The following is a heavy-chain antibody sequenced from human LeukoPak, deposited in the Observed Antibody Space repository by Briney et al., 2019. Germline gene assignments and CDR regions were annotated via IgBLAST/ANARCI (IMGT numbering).Heavy chain of an antibody. CDR3: TTHSPEWRYSGYYNYYYIDV. D-gene: IGHD5-12*01. J-gene: IGHJ6*03. CDR1: GYTFASYY. CDR2: IRPNSGVT. Sequence: ASVKVSCKASGYTFASYYMYWVGQAPGQGQEWRGWIRPNSGVTNYTKKFQGRGSMTRDTTINTAYLELSSRTCEDTAVQYCTTHSPEWRYSGYYNYYYIDVWGKGTTVIVSS. V-gene: IGHV1-2*02.